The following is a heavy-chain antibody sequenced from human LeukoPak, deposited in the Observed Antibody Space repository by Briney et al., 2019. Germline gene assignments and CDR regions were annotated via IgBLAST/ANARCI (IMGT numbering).Heavy chain of an antibody. CDR2: IRGSGGST. CDR3: GRDPNGDYIGAFDM. D-gene: IGHD4-17*01. Sequence: HPGGSLRLSCAASGFTFDDYAMHWVRQAPGKGLEWVSGIRGSGGSTYYADSVMDRFTISRDNSKNTLYLQMNSLRAEDTAVYYCGRDPNGDYIGAFDMWGQGTVVTVSS. V-gene: IGHV3-23*01. CDR1: GFTFDDYA. J-gene: IGHJ3*02.